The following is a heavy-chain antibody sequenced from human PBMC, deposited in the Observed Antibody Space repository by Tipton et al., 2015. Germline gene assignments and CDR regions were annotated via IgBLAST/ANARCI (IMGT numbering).Heavy chain of an antibody. CDR2: IRSKAYGGTT. CDR3: TRDGADVLGAYWTFDI. D-gene: IGHD2-8*02. J-gene: IGHJ3*02. Sequence: SLRLSCPTSGFTFGDFTMTWFRRAPGKGLEWVSFIRSKAYGGTTEYAASVKGRFTISRDDSKSIAYLQMNSLKTEDTAVYYCTRDGADVLGAYWTFDIWGQGTMVAVSS. CDR1: GFTFGDFT. V-gene: IGHV3-49*03.